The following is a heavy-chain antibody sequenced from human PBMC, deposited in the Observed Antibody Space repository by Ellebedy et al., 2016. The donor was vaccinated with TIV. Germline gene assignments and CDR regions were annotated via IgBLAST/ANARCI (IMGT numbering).Heavy chain of an antibody. CDR3: ARDHYGSLDV. CDR2: KYPSGTS. Sequence: GSLRLXXSVSGGSLSSAGFQWSWVRQPPGKGLEWIGLKYPSGTSTYDPSLNSRATISLDTSKNQFSLRLTSLTAADTAVYYCARDHYGSLDVWGQGITVTVSS. D-gene: IGHD3-10*01. CDR1: GGSLSSAGFQ. J-gene: IGHJ6*02. V-gene: IGHV4-61*08.